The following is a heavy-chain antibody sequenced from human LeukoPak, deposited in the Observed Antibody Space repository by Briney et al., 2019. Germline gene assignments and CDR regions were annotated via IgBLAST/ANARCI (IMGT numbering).Heavy chain of an antibody. J-gene: IGHJ4*02. Sequence: GGSLRLSCAASGFTFSSYSMNWVRQAPGKGLEWVSSISSSSSYIYYADSVKGRFTISRDNAKNSLYLQMNSVRDEDTAVYYCARDVSGATERKKFDYWGQGTLVTVSS. V-gene: IGHV3-21*01. CDR3: ARDVSGATERKKFDY. CDR1: GFTFSSYS. CDR2: ISSSSSYI. D-gene: IGHD1-26*01.